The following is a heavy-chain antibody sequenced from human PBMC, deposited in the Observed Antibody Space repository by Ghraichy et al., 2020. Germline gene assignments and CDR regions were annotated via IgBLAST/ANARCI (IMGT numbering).Heavy chain of an antibody. CDR3: AREGYCSGGSCLYAFDI. J-gene: IGHJ3*02. D-gene: IGHD2-15*01. CDR1: GFTVSSNY. Sequence: ETLSLTCAASGFTVSSNYMSWVRQAPGKGLEWVSVIYSGGSTYYADSVKGRFTISRDNSKNTLYLQMNSLRAEDTAVYYCAREGYCSGGSCLYAFDIWGQGTMVTVSS. CDR2: IYSGGST. V-gene: IGHV3-53*01.